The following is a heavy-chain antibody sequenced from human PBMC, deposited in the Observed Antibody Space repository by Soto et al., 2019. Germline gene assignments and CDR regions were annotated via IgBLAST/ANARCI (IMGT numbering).Heavy chain of an antibody. CDR3: ARGSYYYDSSGLGFDP. D-gene: IGHD3-22*01. V-gene: IGHV4-59*01. Sequence: SETLSLTCTVSGGSISSYYWSWIRQPPGKGLEWIGYIYYSGSTNYNPSLKSRVTISVDTSKNQFSLKLSSVTAADTAVYYCARGSYYYDSSGLGFDPWGQGTLVTVYS. CDR1: GGSISSYY. J-gene: IGHJ5*02. CDR2: IYYSGST.